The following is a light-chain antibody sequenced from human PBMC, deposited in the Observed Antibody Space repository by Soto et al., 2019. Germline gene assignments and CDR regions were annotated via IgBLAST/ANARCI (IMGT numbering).Light chain of an antibody. V-gene: IGKV3-20*01. CDR3: QQYNTYST. Sequence: EIVLTQSPGTLSLSPGERATLSCRASQSVISGFLAWYQQKPGQAPRLLIYDASNRATGIPVRFSGSGSGTDFTLTISSLEPEDFATYYCQQYNTYSTFGQGTRLEVK. CDR1: QSVISGF. J-gene: IGKJ5*01. CDR2: DAS.